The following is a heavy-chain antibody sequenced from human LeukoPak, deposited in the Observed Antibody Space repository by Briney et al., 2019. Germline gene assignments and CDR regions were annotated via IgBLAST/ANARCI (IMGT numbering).Heavy chain of an antibody. J-gene: IGHJ2*01. V-gene: IGHV3-9*01. CDR1: GFIFDDYA. D-gene: IGHD3-10*01. CDR2: ISWNSGSL. CDR3: ARGLGGDQGYFDL. Sequence: GGSLRLSCAASGFIFDDYATHWVRQAPGKGLEWVSGISWNSGSLAYADSVKGRFTISRDNAKNSLYLQMNSLRTEDTALYYCARGLGGDQGYFDLWGRGTLATVSS.